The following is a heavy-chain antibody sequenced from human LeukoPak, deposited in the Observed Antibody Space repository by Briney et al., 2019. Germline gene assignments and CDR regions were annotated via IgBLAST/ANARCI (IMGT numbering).Heavy chain of an antibody. V-gene: IGHV3-15*01. CDR2: IKSKTDGGTA. CDR1: GFTFTNAW. Sequence: PGGSLRLSCAASGFTFTNAWMSWVCQAPGKGLEWVGRIKSKTDGGTAGYAAPVKGRFTISRDDSKNTLYLQMNSLKTEDTAVYYCTKYYYDSSGYLYYFDYWGQGTLVTVSS. J-gene: IGHJ4*02. CDR3: TKYYYDSSGYLYYFDY. D-gene: IGHD3-22*01.